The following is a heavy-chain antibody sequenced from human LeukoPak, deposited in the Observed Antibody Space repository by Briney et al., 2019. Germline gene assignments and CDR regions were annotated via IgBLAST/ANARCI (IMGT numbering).Heavy chain of an antibody. CDR3: AREQVGATTGQWFDP. Sequence: ASVKVSCKASGYIFSNYGITWVRQAPGHGLEWMGWISGHSGNTNYAQKFQDRATMTTDTSTSTAYMELRSLRFDDTAVYYCAREQVGATTGQWFDPWGQGTLVTVSS. CDR1: GYIFSNYG. CDR2: ISGHSGNT. J-gene: IGHJ5*02. V-gene: IGHV1-18*01. D-gene: IGHD1-26*01.